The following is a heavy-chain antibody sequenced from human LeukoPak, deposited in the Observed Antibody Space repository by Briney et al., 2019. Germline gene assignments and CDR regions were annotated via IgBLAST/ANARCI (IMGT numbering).Heavy chain of an antibody. V-gene: IGHV1-18*04. CDR3: ARVRGSGSRFDY. J-gene: IGHJ4*02. CDR2: ISAYNGNT. Sequence: GASVKVSCKASGYTITGYYMLWVRQAPGQGLEWMGWISAYNGNTNYAQKLQGRVTMTTDTSTSTAYMELRSLRSDDTAVYYCARVRGSGSRFDYWGQGTLVTVSS. CDR1: GYTITGYY. D-gene: IGHD1-26*01.